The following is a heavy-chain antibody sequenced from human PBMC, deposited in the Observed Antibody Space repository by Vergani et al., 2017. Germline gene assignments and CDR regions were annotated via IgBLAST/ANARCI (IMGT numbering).Heavy chain of an antibody. J-gene: IGHJ2*01. CDR3: ARSQGDYWYFDL. V-gene: IGHV4-38-2*02. D-gene: IGHD2-21*01. Sequence: QVLLQESGPGLVKPSETLSLTCTVSDYSIGSGFYWAWIRQSPGEGLQWLTSIHNRGKTYHNPSLKSRVSVSLDTSKNRFSLNLTSVTATDTAVYYCARSQGDYWYFDLWGPGSLVTVSS. CDR2: IHNRGKT. CDR1: DYSIGSGFY.